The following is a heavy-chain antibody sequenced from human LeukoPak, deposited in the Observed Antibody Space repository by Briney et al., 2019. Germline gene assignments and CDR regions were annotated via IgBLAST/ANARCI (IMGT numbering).Heavy chain of an antibody. V-gene: IGHV4-59*01. Sequence: SETLSLTCTLSGGSISGYYWSWLRQPPGKGLEWIAYISYRGSTKYNLSLKSRVTISVDTSKNQFSLKLSSVIAAATAVYSCARGFDGVAGWFDPWGQGTLVTVSS. CDR3: ARGFDGVAGWFDP. J-gene: IGHJ5*02. D-gene: IGHD3-9*01. CDR1: GGSISGYY. CDR2: ISYRGST.